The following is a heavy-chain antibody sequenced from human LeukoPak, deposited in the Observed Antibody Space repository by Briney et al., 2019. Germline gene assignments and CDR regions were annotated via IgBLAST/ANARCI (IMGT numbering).Heavy chain of an antibody. D-gene: IGHD3-16*01. CDR2: IYYSGST. J-gene: IGHJ4*02. CDR3: ARDRALGSGKYYFDY. CDR1: GGSISSYY. V-gene: IGHV4-59*01. Sequence: NPSETLSLTCTVSGGSISSYYWSWIRQPPGKGLEWIGYIYYSGSTYYNPSLKSRVTISVDTSQNQFSLKLSSVTAADTAVYYCARDRALGSGKYYFDYWGQGTLVTVSA.